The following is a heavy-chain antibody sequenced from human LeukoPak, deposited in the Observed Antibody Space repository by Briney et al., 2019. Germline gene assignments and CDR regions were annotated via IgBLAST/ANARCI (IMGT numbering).Heavy chain of an antibody. CDR3: ARERAAAVDY. CDR2: ISYSGST. Sequence: SQTLSLTCTVSGASISSGGYYWYWIRQHPGKGLEWIGYISYSGSTYYNPSLKSRVTISVDTSKNQFSLKLSSVTAADTAVYYCARERAAAVDYWGQRTLVTVSS. CDR1: GASISSGGYY. J-gene: IGHJ4*02. V-gene: IGHV4-31*03. D-gene: IGHD6-13*01.